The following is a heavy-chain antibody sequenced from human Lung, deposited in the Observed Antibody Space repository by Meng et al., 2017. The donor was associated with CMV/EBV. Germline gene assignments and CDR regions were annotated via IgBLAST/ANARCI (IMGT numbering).Heavy chain of an antibody. CDR1: GFTFSSYA. J-gene: IGHJ5*02. CDR3: ARGWGLYSWFDP. CDR2: ISYDGSNK. V-gene: IGHV3-30-3*01. D-gene: IGHD3-16*01. Sequence: CAASGFTFSSYAMHWVRQARGKGLEWVAVISYDGSNKYYADSVKGRFTISRDNSKNTLYLQMNNLRAEDTAVYYCARGWGLYSWFDPWGQGTLVTVSS.